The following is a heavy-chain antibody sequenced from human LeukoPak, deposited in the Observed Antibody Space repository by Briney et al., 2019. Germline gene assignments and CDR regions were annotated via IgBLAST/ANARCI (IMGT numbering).Heavy chain of an antibody. V-gene: IGHV6-1*01. J-gene: IGHJ5*02. Sequence: SQTLSLTCAISGDSVSRNSAAWNWIRQSPSRGLEWLGRTFYRSKFYNEYAVSVISRITINPDTSKNQFSLQLNSVTPEDTAVYYCARTMVRGVIWFDPWGQGTLVTVSS. CDR2: TFYRSKFYN. D-gene: IGHD3-10*01. CDR3: ARTMVRGVIWFDP. CDR1: GDSVSRNSAA.